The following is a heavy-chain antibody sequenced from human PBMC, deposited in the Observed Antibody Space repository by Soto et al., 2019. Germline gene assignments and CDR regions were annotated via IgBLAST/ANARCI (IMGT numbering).Heavy chain of an antibody. CDR3: ARDRRGGITIFGVVSPPYYYYGMDV. J-gene: IGHJ6*02. Sequence: SVKVSCKASGGTFSSYAISWVRQAPGQGLEWMGGIIPIFGTANYAQKFQGRVTITADESTSTAYMELSSLRSEDTAVYYCARDRRGGITIFGVVSPPYYYYGMDVWGQGTTVTVSS. D-gene: IGHD3-3*01. V-gene: IGHV1-69*13. CDR1: GGTFSSYA. CDR2: IIPIFGTA.